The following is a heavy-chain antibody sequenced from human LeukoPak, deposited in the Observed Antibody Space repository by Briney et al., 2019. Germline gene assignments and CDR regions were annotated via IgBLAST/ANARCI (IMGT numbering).Heavy chain of an antibody. D-gene: IGHD3-3*01. CDR1: GYTFTSYA. CDR2: INAGNGNT. CDR3: ASGFNYYYMDV. Sequence: ASVKVSCKASGYTFTSYAMHWVRQAPGQRLEWMGWINAGNGNTKYSQKFQGRVTITRDTSASTAYMELRSLRSDDTAVYYCASGFNYYYMDVWGKGTTVTVSS. V-gene: IGHV1-3*01. J-gene: IGHJ6*03.